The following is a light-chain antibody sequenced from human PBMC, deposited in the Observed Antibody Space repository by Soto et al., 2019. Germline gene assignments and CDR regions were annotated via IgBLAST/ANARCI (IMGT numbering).Light chain of an antibody. J-gene: IGKJ1*01. Sequence: DIQMTQSPSTLSASVGDRVTITCRASQSISSWLAWYQQKPGKAPKLLIYKASSVENGVPSRFSGSGSGTEFTLTISILQPDDFATYYCQQYHSQWTFGQGTKVEIK. CDR3: QQYHSQWT. CDR1: QSISSW. V-gene: IGKV1-5*03. CDR2: KAS.